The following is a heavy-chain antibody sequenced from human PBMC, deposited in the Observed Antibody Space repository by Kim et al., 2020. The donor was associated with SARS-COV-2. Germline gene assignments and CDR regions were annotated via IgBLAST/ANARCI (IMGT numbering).Heavy chain of an antibody. J-gene: IGHJ4*02. CDR3: ASGDYYGSGKWEEFGY. CDR2: INSDGNSR. Sequence: GGSLRLSCIASGFAFSNSWMHWVRQGPRERPVWVSRINSDGNSRDYADSVKGRFTISRDNFKNTLYLQMNSLRAEDTAVYYCASGDYYGSGKWEEFGYWDQGILVTVSS. D-gene: IGHD3-10*01. V-gene: IGHV3-74*01. CDR1: GFAFSNSW.